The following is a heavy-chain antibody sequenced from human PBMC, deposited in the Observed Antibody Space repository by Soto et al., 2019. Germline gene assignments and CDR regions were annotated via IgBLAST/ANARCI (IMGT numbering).Heavy chain of an antibody. CDR2: IIPIFGTA. Sequence: SANVSSRASRGTFCSYAIHWVRPAPGDALACMGGIIPIFGTANYAQKFQGRVTITADESTSTAYMELSSLRSEDTAVYYCARDMAYYDSSCYYMRSDAFDIWGQGTRVAVS. D-gene: IGHD3-22*01. J-gene: IGHJ3*02. CDR3: ARDMAYYDSSCYYMRSDAFDI. CDR1: RGTFCSYA. V-gene: IGHV1-69*13.